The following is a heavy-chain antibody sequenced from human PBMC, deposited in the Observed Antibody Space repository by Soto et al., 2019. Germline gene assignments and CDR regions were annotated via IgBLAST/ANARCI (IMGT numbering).Heavy chain of an antibody. CDR2: INPNSGGT. J-gene: IGHJ6*02. D-gene: IGHD5-18*01. V-gene: IGHV1-2*02. Sequence: QVQLVQSGAEVKKPGASVKVSCKASGYTFTGYYMHWVRQAPGQGLEWMGWINPNSGGTNYAQKFQGRVTMTRDTSINTAYMELTRLRSDDTAVYYCAREVIPEYSDGTQYYGMDVWGQGTTVTVSS. CDR3: AREVIPEYSDGTQYYGMDV. CDR1: GYTFTGYY.